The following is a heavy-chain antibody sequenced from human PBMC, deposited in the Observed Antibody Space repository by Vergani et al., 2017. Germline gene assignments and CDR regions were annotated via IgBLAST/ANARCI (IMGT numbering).Heavy chain of an antibody. CDR2: ISNSGSTI. V-gene: IGHV3-48*04. CDR1: GFTFSSYS. J-gene: IGHJ4*02. Sequence: EVQLVESGGGLVQPGGSLRLSCAASGFTFSSYSMNWVRQAPGKGLEWLSYISNSGSTIYYADSVKGRFTISRDNANNSLYLQMNSLRAEDTAVYYCARVRGIGSSSSVSGGELDYWGQGTLVTVSS. D-gene: IGHD6-6*01. CDR3: ARVRGIGSSSSVSGGELDY.